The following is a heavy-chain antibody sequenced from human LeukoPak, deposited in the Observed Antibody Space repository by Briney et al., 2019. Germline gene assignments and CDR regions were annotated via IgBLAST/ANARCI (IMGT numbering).Heavy chain of an antibody. CDR1: GYSFTSYW. CDR3: ARRGIAAAGIGLNYFDY. V-gene: IGHV5-51*01. Sequence: GESLKISCKGSGYSFTSYWIGWVRQMPGKGLEWMGIIYPGDSDTRYSPSFQGQVTISADKSVSTAYLQWSSLKASDTAMYYCARRGIAAAGIGLNYFDYWGQGTLVTVS. D-gene: IGHD6-13*01. J-gene: IGHJ4*02. CDR2: IYPGDSDT.